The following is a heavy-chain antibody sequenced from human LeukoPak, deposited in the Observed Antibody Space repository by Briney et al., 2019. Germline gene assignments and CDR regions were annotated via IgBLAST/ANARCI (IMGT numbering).Heavy chain of an antibody. CDR3: ARADRRGPLGKYQLPFDP. D-gene: IGHD2-2*01. CDR1: GGSISSYY. J-gene: IGHJ5*02. V-gene: IGHV4-4*07. Sequence: SETLSLTCTVSGGSISSYYWSWIRQPAGKGLEWIGRIYTSGSTNYNPSLKSRVTMSVDTSKNQFSLKLSSVTAADTAVYYCARADRRGPLGKYQLPFDPWGQGTLVTVSS. CDR2: IYTSGST.